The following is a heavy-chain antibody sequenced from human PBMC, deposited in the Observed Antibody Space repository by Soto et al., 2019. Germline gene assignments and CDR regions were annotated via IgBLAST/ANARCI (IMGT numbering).Heavy chain of an antibody. CDR3: AREAASGGWYDS. J-gene: IGHJ5*01. V-gene: IGHV3-7*03. D-gene: IGHD6-25*01. CDR1: GLTFGSYW. Sequence: EVQLVQSGGGFVRSGGSLRLSCAASGLTFGSYWMSWVRQAPGKGLEWVANIKQEGSEIYYLDSVKGRFTVSRDNAKKSLFRQMNSLRAEDTAIYYCAREAASGGWYDSWGQGSLVTVSS. CDR2: IKQEGSEI.